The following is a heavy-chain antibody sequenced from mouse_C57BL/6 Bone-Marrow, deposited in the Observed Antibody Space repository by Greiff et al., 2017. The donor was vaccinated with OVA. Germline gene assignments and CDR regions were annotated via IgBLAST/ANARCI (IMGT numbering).Heavy chain of an antibody. CDR2: IGPGSGST. Sequence: QVQLQQSGAELVKPGASVKISCKASGYTFTDYYINWVKQRPGQGLEWIGKIGPGSGSTYYNEKFKGKATLTADKSSSTAYMQLSSLTSEDSAVYFCAEGYYGNYADYYAMDYWGQGTSVTVSS. V-gene: IGHV1-77*01. D-gene: IGHD2-1*01. CDR1: GYTFTDYY. J-gene: IGHJ4*01. CDR3: AEGYYGNYADYYAMDY.